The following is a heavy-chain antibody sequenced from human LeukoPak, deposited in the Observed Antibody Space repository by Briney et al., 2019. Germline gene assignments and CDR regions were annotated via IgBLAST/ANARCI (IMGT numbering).Heavy chain of an antibody. D-gene: IGHD1-26*01. CDR2: IYYSGST. J-gene: IGHJ3*02. CDR3: ARDGGSYFDPPDAFDI. Sequence: SETLSLTCTVSGGSISSYYWSWIRQPPGKGLEWIGYIYYSGSTNYNPSLKSRVTISVDTSKNQFSLKLSSVTAADTAVYYCARDGGSYFDPPDAFDIWGQGTMVTVSS. CDR1: GGSISSYY. V-gene: IGHV4-59*01.